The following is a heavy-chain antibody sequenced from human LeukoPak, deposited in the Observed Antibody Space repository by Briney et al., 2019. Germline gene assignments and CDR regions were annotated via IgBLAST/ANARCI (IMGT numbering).Heavy chain of an antibody. J-gene: IGHJ3*02. D-gene: IGHD2-21*02. V-gene: IGHV4-34*01. CDR1: GGSFSGYY. CDR3: ARMVVTAMAKDAFDI. Sequence: PSETLSLTCAVYGGSFSGYYWSWIRQPPGKGLEWIGEINHSGSTNYNPSLKSRVTISVDTSKNQFSLKLSSVTAADTAVYYCARMVVTAMAKDAFDIWGQGTMVTVSS. CDR2: INHSGST.